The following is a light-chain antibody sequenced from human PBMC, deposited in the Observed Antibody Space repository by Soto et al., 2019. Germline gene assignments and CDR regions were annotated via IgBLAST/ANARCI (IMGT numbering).Light chain of an antibody. Sequence: QSALTQPASVSGSPRQSITISCTGASSDSGIYNYVSWYQQHPGKAPKLMIYDVSNRPSGVSNRFSGSKSGNMASLTISGLQAEDEADYFCSSYTGSSVVFGGGTKLTVL. CDR2: DVS. V-gene: IGLV2-14*01. J-gene: IGLJ2*01. CDR3: SSYTGSSVV. CDR1: SSDSGIYNY.